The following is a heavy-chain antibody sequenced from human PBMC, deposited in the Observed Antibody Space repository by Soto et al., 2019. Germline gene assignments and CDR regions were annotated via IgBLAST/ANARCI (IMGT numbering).Heavy chain of an antibody. V-gene: IGHV2-5*02. CDR2: IYWDDDK. CDR3: AHEIYSYGPDY. D-gene: IGHD5-18*01. J-gene: IGHJ4*02. Sequence: GLDLEWLAVIYWDDDKRYSPSLKSRLTITKDTSKNQVVLTMTNMDPVDTATYHCAHEIYSYGPDYWGQGTLVTVSS.